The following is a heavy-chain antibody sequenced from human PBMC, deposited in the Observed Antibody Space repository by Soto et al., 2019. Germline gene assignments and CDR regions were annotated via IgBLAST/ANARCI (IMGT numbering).Heavy chain of an antibody. Sequence: GGLSSNTNKRVRQSPGQGLEWMGGIIPIFGTANYAQKFQGRVTITADESTSTAYMELSSLRSEDTAGYYCAYRSSSGYYGMEVWGQGTTVNVS. CDR2: IIPIFGTA. CDR3: AYRSSSGYYGMEV. J-gene: IGHJ6*02. CDR1: GGLSSNT. D-gene: IGHD6-6*01. V-gene: IGHV1-69*01.